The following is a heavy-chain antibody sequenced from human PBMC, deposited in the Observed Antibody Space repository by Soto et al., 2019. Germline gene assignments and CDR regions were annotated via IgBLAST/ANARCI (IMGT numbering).Heavy chain of an antibody. Sequence: GSLRLSCAASGFTLSGYAMDWVRQAPGKGLEYVSGISSNGVGTYYANSVHGRFTISRDNSKNTVYLQMGSLRPEDMAVYYCARRARPDFYYMDVWGKGTTVTVSS. CDR1: GFTLSGYA. D-gene: IGHD6-6*01. CDR3: ARRARPDFYYMDV. V-gene: IGHV3-64*01. J-gene: IGHJ6*03. CDR2: ISSNGVGT.